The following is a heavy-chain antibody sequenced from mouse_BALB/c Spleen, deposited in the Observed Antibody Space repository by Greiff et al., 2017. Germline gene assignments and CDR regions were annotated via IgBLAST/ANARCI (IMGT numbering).Heavy chain of an antibody. J-gene: IGHJ3*02. CDR3: ERQGLYS. D-gene: IGHD3-3*01. Sequence: VQLQQSGPELVKPGASVKISCKASGYSFTGYFMNWVMQSHGKSLEWIGRINPYNGDTFYNQKFKGKATLTVDKSSSTAHKELRSLASEDSAVYYCERQGLYSWGQGTLVTVSA. CDR2: INPYNGDT. V-gene: IGHV1-20*02. CDR1: GYSFTGYF.